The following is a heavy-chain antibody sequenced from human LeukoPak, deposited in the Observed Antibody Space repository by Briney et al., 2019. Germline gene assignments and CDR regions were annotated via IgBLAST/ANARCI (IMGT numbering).Heavy chain of an antibody. CDR1: GYSISSDYY. CDR2: IYHSGST. Sequence: SETLSLTCTVSGYSISSDYYWGWIRQPPGKGLEWIGSIYHSGSTYYNPSLKSRVTVSLDTSKNQFSLKLTSVTAADTAVYYCARLYCSMTSCWFDPWGQGTLVTVSS. CDR3: ARLYCSMTSCWFDP. J-gene: IGHJ5*02. V-gene: IGHV4-38-2*02. D-gene: IGHD2-2*01.